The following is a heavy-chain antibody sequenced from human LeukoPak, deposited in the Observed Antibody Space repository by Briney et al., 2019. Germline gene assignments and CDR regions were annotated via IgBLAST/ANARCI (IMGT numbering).Heavy chain of an antibody. Sequence: GASVKVSCKASGYTFTGYYMHWVRQAPGQGLEWMGGIIPIFGTANYAQKFQGRVTITADESTSTAYMELSSLRSEDTAVYYCARRYQDYRNRYYGMDVWGQGTTVTVSS. D-gene: IGHD4-11*01. J-gene: IGHJ6*02. CDR3: ARRYQDYRNRYYGMDV. CDR1: GYTFTGYY. CDR2: IIPIFGTA. V-gene: IGHV1-69*13.